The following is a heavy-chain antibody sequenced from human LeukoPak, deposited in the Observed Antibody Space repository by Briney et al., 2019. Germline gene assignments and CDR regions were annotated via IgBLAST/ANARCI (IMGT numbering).Heavy chain of an antibody. D-gene: IGHD3-22*01. CDR1: GYTFTSYG. CDR2: ISGYNGYT. J-gene: IGHJ5*02. CDR3: ARDEARYSSGYYPNWFDP. Sequence: GASVKVSCKASGYTFTSYGISWVRQAPGQGLEWMGWISGYNGYTHYAHNLQGRVTMTTDTSTSTAYMELRSLRSDDTAVHYCARDEARYSSGYYPNWFDPWGQGTLVTVSS. V-gene: IGHV1-18*01.